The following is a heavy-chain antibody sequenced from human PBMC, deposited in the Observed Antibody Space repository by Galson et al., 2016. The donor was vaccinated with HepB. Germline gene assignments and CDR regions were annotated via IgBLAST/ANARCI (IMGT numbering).Heavy chain of an antibody. V-gene: IGHV3-48*03. Sequence: LRLSCAASGFAFSRYEFNWVRQAPGKGLEWVSHISYSNAVSYAASVKGRFTISRDNDGDSLFLEMRGLRVEDTAVYYFVRGMSNSWYAYKRSYYYSMELWGRGTSIIVSS. CDR2: ISYSNAV. J-gene: IGHJ6*02. CDR3: VRGMSNSWYAYKRSYYYSMEL. D-gene: IGHD6-13*01. CDR1: GFAFSRYE.